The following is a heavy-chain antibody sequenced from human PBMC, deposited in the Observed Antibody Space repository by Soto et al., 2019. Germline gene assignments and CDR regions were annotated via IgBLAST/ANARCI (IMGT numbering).Heavy chain of an antibody. CDR3: ARGGGGPNMSGWYFDL. CDR1: GDSVSSEAYY. V-gene: IGHV4-31*03. Sequence: QVQLQESGPGLVKPSQTLSLACTVSGDSVSSEAYYSSWIRQFPGKGLEWIGYIYYSGSTSYNQSLKSRVNISVDKSKNQFPLKLNSVTAADTAVYYCARGGGGPNMSGWYFDLWGRGTLVTVSS. CDR2: IYYSGST. J-gene: IGHJ2*01. D-gene: IGHD2-15*01.